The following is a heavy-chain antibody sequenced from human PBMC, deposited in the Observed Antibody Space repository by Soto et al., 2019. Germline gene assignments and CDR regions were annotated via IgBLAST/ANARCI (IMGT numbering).Heavy chain of an antibody. CDR2: ISSYNGNT. D-gene: IGHD1-1*01. Sequence: ASVKVSCKASGYTFTSYGISWVRQAPGQGLEWMGWISSYNGNTNYAQKLQGRVTMTTDTSTDTAYMDLRRPTSADTPVHYCARVRVHVDSKGGSRFDPWGQGTRVTFSS. J-gene: IGHJ5*02. V-gene: IGHV1-18*01. CDR1: GYTFTSYG. CDR3: ARVRVHVDSKGGSRFDP.